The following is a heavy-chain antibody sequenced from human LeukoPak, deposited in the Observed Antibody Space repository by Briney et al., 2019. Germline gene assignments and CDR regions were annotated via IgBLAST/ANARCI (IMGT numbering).Heavy chain of an antibody. CDR1: GLTFSSYG. Sequence: GGSLRLSCAASGLTFSSYGMSWVRQAPGKGLEWVSGISGSGGRTYYADFVKGRFTISRDNSKNTLFLQMNSLRAEDTAVYYCAKDGYTEWLGLYYFDYWGQGTLVTVSS. CDR2: ISGSGGRT. D-gene: IGHD6-19*01. J-gene: IGHJ4*02. CDR3: AKDGYTEWLGLYYFDY. V-gene: IGHV3-23*01.